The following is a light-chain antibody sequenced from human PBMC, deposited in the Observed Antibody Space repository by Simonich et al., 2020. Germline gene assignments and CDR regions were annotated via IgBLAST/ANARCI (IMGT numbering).Light chain of an antibody. V-gene: IGLV2-14*01. CDR2: EVS. CDR3: SSYTSSSSVV. CDR1: SSDVGGYNY. J-gene: IGLJ2*01. Sequence: QSALTQPPSASGSPGQSVTISCTGTSSDVGGYNYVSRYQQHPGKAPKLMIYEVSKRPSGVYNRFSGSKSGNTASLTISGLQAEDEADYYCSSYTSSSSVVFGGGTKLTVL.